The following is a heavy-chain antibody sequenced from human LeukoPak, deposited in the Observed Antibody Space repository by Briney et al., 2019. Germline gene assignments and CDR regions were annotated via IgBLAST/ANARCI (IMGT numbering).Heavy chain of an antibody. D-gene: IGHD1-26*01. CDR1: GGTFSTYT. Sequence: ASVKVSCKASGGTFSTYTFAWVRQAPGHGLEWMGGIIPIFGTANYAQKFRDRVTITADENTNTLYMEVSSLRSEDTAVYYCAREGRNSGSYLYFDYWGQGTLVTVSS. CDR3: AREGRNSGSYLYFDY. V-gene: IGHV1-69*13. J-gene: IGHJ4*02. CDR2: IIPIFGTA.